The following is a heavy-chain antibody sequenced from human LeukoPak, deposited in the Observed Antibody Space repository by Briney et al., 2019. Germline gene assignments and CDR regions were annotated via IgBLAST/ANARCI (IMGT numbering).Heavy chain of an antibody. CDR3: ARDNRTFDY. D-gene: IGHD1-14*01. CDR2: IWYDGSNK. V-gene: IGHV3-33*01. Sequence: PGGSLRLSCVASGFTVSSYGMYWVRQAPGKGLGWVAVIWYDGSNKYYADSVKGRFTISRDNSKNTLYLQMHSLRAEDTSVYYGARDNRTFDYWGQGTLVTVSS. J-gene: IGHJ4*02. CDR1: GFTVSSYG.